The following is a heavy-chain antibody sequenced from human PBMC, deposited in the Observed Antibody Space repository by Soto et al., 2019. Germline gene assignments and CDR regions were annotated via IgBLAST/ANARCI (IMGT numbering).Heavy chain of an antibody. D-gene: IGHD2-2*01. CDR1: GFTFSSYW. Sequence: GGSLRLSCAASGFTFSSYWMSWVRQAPGKGLEWVAYIKQDGSEKYYVDSVKGRFTISRDNAKNSLYLQMNSLRAEDTAVYYCARGPAAKYYYYYYMDVWGKGTTVTVSS. CDR2: IKQDGSEK. V-gene: IGHV3-7*01. CDR3: ARGPAAKYYYYYYMDV. J-gene: IGHJ6*03.